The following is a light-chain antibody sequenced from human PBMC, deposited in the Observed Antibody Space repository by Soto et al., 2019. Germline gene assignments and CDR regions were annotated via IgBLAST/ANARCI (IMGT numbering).Light chain of an antibody. CDR2: AAS. Sequence: DIQMTQSPSSLSASVGDRVTITCRSSQSISSYLNWYQQKPGKAPKLLIYAASSLQSGVPSRFSGSGSGTDFTLTISSLQHEDFATYYCQQSYSTPRTFGQVTRVDIK. CDR3: QQSYSTPRT. V-gene: IGKV1-39*01. CDR1: QSISSY. J-gene: IGKJ1*01.